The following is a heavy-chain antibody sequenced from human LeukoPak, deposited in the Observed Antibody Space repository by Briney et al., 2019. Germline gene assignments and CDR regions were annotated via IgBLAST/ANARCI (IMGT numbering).Heavy chain of an antibody. J-gene: IGHJ5*01. CDR3: ARHSVASPSDA. Sequence: SESLSLTCIVSGYSIGSDFYWGWIRQPPGKGLEWIASIYRSGNTYSSSSLKSRVRMSIDTSTNHFSLRLTSVTAADTAVYYRARHSVASPSDAWGPGTLVTVSS. CDR1: GYSIGSDFY. CDR2: IYRSGNT. D-gene: IGHD2-21*01. V-gene: IGHV4-38-2*02.